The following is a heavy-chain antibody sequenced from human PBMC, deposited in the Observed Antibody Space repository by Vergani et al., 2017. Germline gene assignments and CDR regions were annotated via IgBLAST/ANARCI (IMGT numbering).Heavy chain of an antibody. D-gene: IGHD6-13*01. Sequence: EVQLVESGGGLVQPGGSLRLSCAASGFTFSSYEMNWVRQAPGKGLEWVSYISSSGSTIYYADSVKGRFTISRDKAKNSLYLQMNSLRAEDTAVYYCARSEPSGYSSSRVANWFDPWGQGTLVTISS. V-gene: IGHV3-48*03. J-gene: IGHJ5*02. CDR2: ISSSGSTI. CDR1: GFTFSSYE. CDR3: ARSEPSGYSSSRVANWFDP.